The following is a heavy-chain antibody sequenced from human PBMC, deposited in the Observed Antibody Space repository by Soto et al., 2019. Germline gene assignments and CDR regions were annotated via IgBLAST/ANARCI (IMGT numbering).Heavy chain of an antibody. V-gene: IGHV1-18*01. CDR2: ISAYNGNT. CDR3: ASSLLVGYGLEGESD. D-gene: IGHD5-18*01. J-gene: IGHJ4*02. Sequence: QVQLVQSGAEVKKPGASVKVSCKASGYTFTSYGISWVRQAPGQGLEWMGWISAYNGNTNYAQKLQGRVTMTTDTSXXTAYMERRSLRSDDTAVYYCASSLLVGYGLEGESDWGQGTLVTVSS. CDR1: GYTFTSYG.